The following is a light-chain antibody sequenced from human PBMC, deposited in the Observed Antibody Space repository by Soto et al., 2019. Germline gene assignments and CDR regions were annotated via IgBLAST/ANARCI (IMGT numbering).Light chain of an antibody. CDR1: SSDVGGYNS. V-gene: IGLV2-14*03. CDR2: DVS. Sequence: QSALTQPASVSGSPGQSITISCTGTSSDVGGYNSVSWYQHHPGKAPKLMIYDVSNRSSGVSSRFSGSKSDNTASLTISGLQAEDEADYYCKSYTSRSTYVFGTRTKLTVL. CDR3: KSYTSRSTYV. J-gene: IGLJ1*01.